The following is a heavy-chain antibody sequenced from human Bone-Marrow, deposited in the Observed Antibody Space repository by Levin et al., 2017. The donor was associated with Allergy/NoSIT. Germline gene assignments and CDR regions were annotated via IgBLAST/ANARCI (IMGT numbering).Heavy chain of an antibody. Sequence: GGSLRLSCTGFGFTFSSYSMNWVRQAPGKGLEWVSSISNNGDAIFYADSVKGRFTISRDNTRSSLFLQMNSLRAEDTALYYCAIIRRGNYWGQGTPVTVSS. D-gene: IGHD1-1*01. CDR1: GFTFSSYS. V-gene: IGHV3-21*01. CDR2: ISNNGDAI. CDR3: AIIRRGNY. J-gene: IGHJ4*02.